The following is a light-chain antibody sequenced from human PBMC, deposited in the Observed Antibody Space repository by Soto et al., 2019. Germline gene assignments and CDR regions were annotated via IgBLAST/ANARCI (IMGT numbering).Light chain of an antibody. CDR1: QSVSSNF. CDR2: GAS. V-gene: IGKV3-20*01. CDR3: QQYGSSPPWT. Sequence: EIVLTQSTGPLSLSPGERATLSCRASQSVSSNFLAWYQQKPGQAPRLLIYGASSRATGIPDRFSGSGSGTDFTLTISRLEPEDFAVYYCQQYGSSPPWTFGQGTKVEIK. J-gene: IGKJ1*01.